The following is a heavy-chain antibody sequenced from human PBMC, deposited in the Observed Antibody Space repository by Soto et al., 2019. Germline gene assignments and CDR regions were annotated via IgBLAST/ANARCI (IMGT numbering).Heavy chain of an antibody. D-gene: IGHD3-3*01. J-gene: IGHJ4*02. V-gene: IGHV3-23*01. Sequence: PGGSLRLSCTVSGFTFGSHAMSWVRQAPGKGLECVSGISGSGGTTFYADSVKGRFTISRDNSKKTLYLQMNSLRAEDTAVYYCAKTPYDFWSSGQYLFDHWGKGTLVTVSS. CDR2: ISGSGGTT. CDR3: AKTPYDFWSSGQYLFDH. CDR1: GFTFGSHA.